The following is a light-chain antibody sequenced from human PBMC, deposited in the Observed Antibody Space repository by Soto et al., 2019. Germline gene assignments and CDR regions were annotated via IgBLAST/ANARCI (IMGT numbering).Light chain of an antibody. CDR2: EVN. Sequence: QSVLTQPPSASGSPGQSVTISCTGTSSDVGYHNYVSWYQQHPGKAPKLMIYEVNKRPSGVPDRFSGSKSGNTASLTVSGLQAEDEADYYCSSHAGYNNFYVFGTGTKVTVL. V-gene: IGLV2-8*01. CDR1: SSDVGYHNY. CDR3: SSHAGYNNFYV. J-gene: IGLJ1*01.